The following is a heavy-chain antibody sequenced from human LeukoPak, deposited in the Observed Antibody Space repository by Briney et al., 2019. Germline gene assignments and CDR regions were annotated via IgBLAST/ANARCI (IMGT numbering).Heavy chain of an antibody. CDR1: GFTFSSYA. CDR2: ISGSGGST. J-gene: IGHJ4*02. CDR3: ARAVGPFDY. D-gene: IGHD3/OR15-3a*01. V-gene: IGHV3-23*01. Sequence: GGSLRLSCAASGFTFSSYAMSWVRQAPGKGLEWVSAISGSGGSTYYADSVKGRFTISRDNFENMLFLQMNGLRAEDTAVYYCARAVGPFDYWGQGTLVTVSS.